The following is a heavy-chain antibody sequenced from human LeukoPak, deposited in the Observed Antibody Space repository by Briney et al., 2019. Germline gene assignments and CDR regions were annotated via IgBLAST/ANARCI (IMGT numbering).Heavy chain of an antibody. J-gene: IGHJ4*02. D-gene: IGHD1-14*01. Sequence: GGSLRLSCAASGFSVSSNFMTWVRQAPGKGLEWLSVIFSGGSTYYADSVKGRFTISRDNSKNTLYLQMSSLRAEDTAVYYCARGHRATTYYFDYWGQGTLVTVSS. CDR1: GFSVSSNF. CDR3: ARGHRATTYYFDY. V-gene: IGHV3-53*01. CDR2: IFSGGST.